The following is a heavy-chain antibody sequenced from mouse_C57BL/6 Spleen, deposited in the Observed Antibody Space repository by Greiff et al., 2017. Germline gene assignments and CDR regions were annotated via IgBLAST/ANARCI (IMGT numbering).Heavy chain of an antibody. CDR1: GYTFTSYW. J-gene: IGHJ3*01. CDR2: IDPSDSYT. D-gene: IGHD2-12*01. V-gene: IGHV1-59*01. CDR3: ARDSSSWFAY. Sequence: QVQLQQPGAELVRPGTSVKLSCKASGYTFTSYWMHWVKQRPGQGLAWIGVIDPSDSYTNYNQKFKGKATLTVDTSSSTAYMQLSSLTSEDSAVYYCARDSSSWFAYWGQGTLVTVSA.